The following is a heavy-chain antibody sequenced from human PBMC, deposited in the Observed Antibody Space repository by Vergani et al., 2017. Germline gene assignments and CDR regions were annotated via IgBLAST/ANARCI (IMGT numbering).Heavy chain of an antibody. CDR2: ISSSSSYI. Sequence: EVQLVESGGGLVKPGGSLRLSCAASGFTFSSYSMNWVRQAPGKGLEWVSSISSSSSYIYYADSVKGRFTSSRDNAKNSLYLQMNSLRAEDTAVYYCARDDSSGYSHDYWGQGTLVTVSS. CDR3: ARDDSSGYSHDY. J-gene: IGHJ4*02. V-gene: IGHV3-21*01. CDR1: GFTFSSYS. D-gene: IGHD3-22*01.